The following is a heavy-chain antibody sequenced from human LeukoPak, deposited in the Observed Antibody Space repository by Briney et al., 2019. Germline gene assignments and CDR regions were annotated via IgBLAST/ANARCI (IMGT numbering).Heavy chain of an antibody. CDR1: GFTFADYA. J-gene: IGHJ4*02. V-gene: IGHV3-9*03. CDR2: ISWNSGSI. Sequence: GGSLRLSCAASGFTFADYAMHWVRQAPGKGLEWVSGISWNSGSIDYANSVRGRFTISRDNAKNSLYLRMNSLRAEDMALYYCAKDSETATSYYFDSWGQGTLVTVSS. D-gene: IGHD5-18*01. CDR3: AKDSETATSYYFDS.